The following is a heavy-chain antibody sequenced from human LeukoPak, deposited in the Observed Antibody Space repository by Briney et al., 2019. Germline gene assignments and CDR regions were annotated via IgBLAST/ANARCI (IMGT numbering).Heavy chain of an antibody. V-gene: IGHV3-21*01. CDR2: ISSSSSYI. Sequence: PGGSLRLSCTASGFTFSSFNMNWVRQAPGKGLEWVSSISSSSSYIYYADSVKGRFTISRDNAKNSLYLQMNSLRAEDTAVYYCARVSDYYDSSGPNWFDPWGQGTLVTVSS. D-gene: IGHD3-22*01. CDR3: ARVSDYYDSSGPNWFDP. CDR1: GFTFSSFN. J-gene: IGHJ5*02.